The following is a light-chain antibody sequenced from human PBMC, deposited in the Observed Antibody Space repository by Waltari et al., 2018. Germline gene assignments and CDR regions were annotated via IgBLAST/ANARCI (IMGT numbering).Light chain of an antibody. V-gene: IGLV2-18*02. Sequence: QSALTQPPSVSGSPGQSVTISCTGTSSDVGSYNRVSWYQRPPGTAPKLMIYEVSNRPSGVPDRFSWSKSGNTASLTSSGVQAEDEAEYYCSSDTSSTTSYVVFGGGTKLTVL. CDR3: SSDTSSTTSYVV. J-gene: IGLJ2*01. CDR1: SSDVGSYNR. CDR2: EVS.